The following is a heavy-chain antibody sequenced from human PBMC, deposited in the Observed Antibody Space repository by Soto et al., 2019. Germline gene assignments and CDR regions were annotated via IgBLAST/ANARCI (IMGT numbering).Heavy chain of an antibody. CDR1: GFTVSSNY. Sequence: GGSLRLSCAASGFTVSSNYMSWVRQAPGKGLEWVSVIYSGGSTYYADSVKGRFTISRHNSKNTLYLQMNSLRAEDTAGYYCARAQGGYCSSTSCAMDVWGKGTTVTVSS. V-gene: IGHV3-53*04. J-gene: IGHJ6*04. CDR2: IYSGGST. D-gene: IGHD2-2*01. CDR3: ARAQGGYCSSTSCAMDV.